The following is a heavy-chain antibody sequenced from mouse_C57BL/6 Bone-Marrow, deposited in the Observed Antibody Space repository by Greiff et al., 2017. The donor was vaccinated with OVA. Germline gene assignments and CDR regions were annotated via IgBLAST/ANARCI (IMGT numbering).Heavy chain of an antibody. D-gene: IGHD2-4*01. CDR3: TTGLNDYDVPG. CDR2: IRNKANNHAT. J-gene: IGHJ3*01. V-gene: IGHV6-6*01. Sequence: EVKLEESGGGLVQPGGSMKLSCAASGFTFSDAWMDWVRQSPETGLEWVAEIRNKANNHATYYAESVKGRFTISRDDSKRSVYLQINIIRAEDTGIYYCTTGLNDYDVPGWGQGTLVTVSA. CDR1: GFTFSDAW.